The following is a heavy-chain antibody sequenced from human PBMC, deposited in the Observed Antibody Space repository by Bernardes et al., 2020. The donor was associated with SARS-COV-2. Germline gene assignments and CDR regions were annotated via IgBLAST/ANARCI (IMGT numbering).Heavy chain of an antibody. CDR3: ARRRMYSSGWYVDY. Sequence: SETLSLTCAVYGGSFSGYYWSWIRQPPGKGLEWIGEINHSGSTNYNPSLKSRVTISVDTSKNQFSLKLSSVTAADTAVYYCARRRMYSSGWYVDYWGQGTLVTVSS. V-gene: IGHV4-34*01. J-gene: IGHJ4*02. CDR1: GGSFSGYY. CDR2: INHSGST. D-gene: IGHD6-19*01.